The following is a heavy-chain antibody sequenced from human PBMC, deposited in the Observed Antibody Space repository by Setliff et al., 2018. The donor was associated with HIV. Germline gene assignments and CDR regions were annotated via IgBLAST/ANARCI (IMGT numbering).Heavy chain of an antibody. J-gene: IGHJ4*02. D-gene: IGHD3-22*01. CDR3: ARVRLTMIMMVDYFDQ. Sequence: SETLSLTCTVSGLSMSYNYWTWIRQSPGKGLEWIGYVHYSGSTRYNPSLKSRVTISVDTSKKKFSLKLTSMTATDTAVYYCARVRLTMIMMVDYFDQWGQGTLVTVSS. CDR1: GLSMSYNY. CDR2: VHYSGST. V-gene: IGHV4-59*01.